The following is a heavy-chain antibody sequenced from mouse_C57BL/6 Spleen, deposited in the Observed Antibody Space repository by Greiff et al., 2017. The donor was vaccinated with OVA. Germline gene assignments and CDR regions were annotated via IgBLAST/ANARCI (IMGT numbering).Heavy chain of an antibody. CDR1: GYTFTDYE. Sequence: QVQLKQSGAELVRPGASVTLSCKASGYTFTDYEMHWVKQTPVHGLEWIGAIDPETGGTAYNQKFKGKAILTADKSSSTAYMELRSLTSGDSAVYYCTRFDYWGQGTTLTVSS. J-gene: IGHJ2*01. CDR2: IDPETGGT. CDR3: TRFDY. V-gene: IGHV1-15*01.